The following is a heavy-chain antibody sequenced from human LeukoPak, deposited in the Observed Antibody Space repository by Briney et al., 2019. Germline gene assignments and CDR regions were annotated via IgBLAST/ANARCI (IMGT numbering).Heavy chain of an antibody. J-gene: IGHJ4*02. CDR1: GFTFSKHA. CDR2: IGGGGAST. V-gene: IGHV3-23*01. CDR3: AKVVGPTPYFFDY. Sequence: PGGSLRLSCAASGFTFSKHAMSWVRQAPGKGLEWVSAIGGGGASTYYADSVKGRFTISRDNSKNTLYLQMNSLRAEDTAVYYCAKVVGPTPYFFDYWGQGTLVTVSS. D-gene: IGHD1-26*01.